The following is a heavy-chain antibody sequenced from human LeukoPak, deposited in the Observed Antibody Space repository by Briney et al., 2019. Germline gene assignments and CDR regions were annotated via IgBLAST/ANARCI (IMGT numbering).Heavy chain of an antibody. CDR2: IRGDGVTT. CDR3: ARGGYSYGQEFDY. V-gene: IGHV3-23*01. CDR1: GFTFSSHG. D-gene: IGHD5-18*01. J-gene: IGHJ4*02. Sequence: GGSLRLSCAASGFTFSSHGMNWVRQAPGKGLEWVSGIRGDGVTTYYADSVKGRFTISRDNAKNSLYLQMNSLRAEDTALYYCARGGYSYGQEFDYWGEGTLVTVSS.